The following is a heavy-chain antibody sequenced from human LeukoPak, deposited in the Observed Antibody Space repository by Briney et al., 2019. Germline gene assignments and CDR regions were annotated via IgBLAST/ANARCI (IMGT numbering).Heavy chain of an antibody. V-gene: IGHV1-46*01. CDR3: ARGPHRRTYDRDNWFGP. J-gene: IGHJ5*02. Sequence: GASVKVSCKASGYTFINYYMHWVRQAPGQGLEWMGIINPSGGSTSCGQKFQGRVTMTRDMSTSTFYMELSSLRFEDTAVYYCARGPHRRTYDRDNWFGPWGQGTLVTVSS. D-gene: IGHD3-10*02. CDR2: INPSGGST. CDR1: GYTFINYY.